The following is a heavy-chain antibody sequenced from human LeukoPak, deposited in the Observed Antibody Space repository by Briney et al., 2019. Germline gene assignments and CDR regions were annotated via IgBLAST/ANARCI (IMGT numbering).Heavy chain of an antibody. J-gene: IGHJ2*01. CDR3: ATRPYGDYWYFDL. Sequence: GGSLRLSCVASGFTVSSNYMSWVRQAPGKGLEWVSVIYSGGSTFYADSVKGRFTISRDNSKNTLYLQMNSLRAEDTAVYYCATRPYGDYWYFDLWGRGTLVTVSS. V-gene: IGHV3-53*01. D-gene: IGHD4-17*01. CDR1: GFTVSSNY. CDR2: IYSGGST.